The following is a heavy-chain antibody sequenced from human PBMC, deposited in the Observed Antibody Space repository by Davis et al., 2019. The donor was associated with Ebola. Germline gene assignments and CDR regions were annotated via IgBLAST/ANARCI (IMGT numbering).Heavy chain of an antibody. CDR2: ISGSGGST. V-gene: IGHV3-23*01. CDR3: AKSVYSRFDY. D-gene: IGHD6-13*01. J-gene: IGHJ4*02. Sequence: GESLKISCAASGFTFSSHAMSWVRQAPGKGLEWVSAISGSGGSTYYADSVKGRFTISRDNSKNTLYLQMNSLRAEDTAVYYCAKSVYSRFDYWGQGTLVTVSS. CDR1: GFTFSSHA.